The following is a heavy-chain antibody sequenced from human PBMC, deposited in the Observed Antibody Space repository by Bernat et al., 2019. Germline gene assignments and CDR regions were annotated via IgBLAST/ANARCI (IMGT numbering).Heavy chain of an antibody. Sequence: EVQLVESGGGLVQPGGSLRLSCAASGFTFSSYWMSWVRQAPGKGLEWVANIKQDGSETYYVDSVKARFTISRDNAKNSLYLQMNSLRAEDTAVYYCARVKSSNGWSPFDYWGQGTLVTVSS. J-gene: IGHJ4*02. V-gene: IGHV3-7*01. CDR3: ARVKSSNGWSPFDY. CDR1: GFTFSSYW. D-gene: IGHD6-19*01. CDR2: IKQDGSET.